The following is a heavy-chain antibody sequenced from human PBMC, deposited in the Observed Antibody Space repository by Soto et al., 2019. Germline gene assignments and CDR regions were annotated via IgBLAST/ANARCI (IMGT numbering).Heavy chain of an antibody. CDR2: ISYDGSNK. V-gene: IGHV3-30*18. CDR1: GFTFSSYG. Sequence: PGGSLRLSCAASGFTFSSYGMHWVRQAPGKGLEWVAVISYDGSNKYYADSVKGRFTISRDNSKNTLYLQMNSLRAEDTAVYYCAKGLYYGSGSYTTYYYGMDVWGQRTTVTVSS. CDR3: AKGLYYGSGSYTTYYYGMDV. J-gene: IGHJ6*02. D-gene: IGHD3-10*01.